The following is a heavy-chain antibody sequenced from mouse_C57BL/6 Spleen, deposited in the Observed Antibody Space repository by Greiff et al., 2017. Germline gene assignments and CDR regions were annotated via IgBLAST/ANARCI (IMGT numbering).Heavy chain of an antibody. CDR2: FYPGSGSI. CDR1: GYTFTEYT. V-gene: IGHV1-62-2*01. J-gene: IGHJ2*01. D-gene: IGHD1-1*01. Sequence: QVQLQQSGAELVKPGASVKLSCKASGYTFTEYTIHWVKQRSGQGLEWIGWFYPGSGSIKYNEKFKDKATLTADKSSSTVYMELSRLTSEDSAVYFCARHETHYYGSSYVRNYFDYWGQGTTLTVSS. CDR3: ARHETHYYGSSYVRNYFDY.